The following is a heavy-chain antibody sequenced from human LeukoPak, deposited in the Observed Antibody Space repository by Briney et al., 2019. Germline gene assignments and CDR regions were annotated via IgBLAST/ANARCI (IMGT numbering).Heavy chain of an antibody. CDR1: GFTIRNQW. V-gene: IGHV3-7*01. CDR3: ARDEGGIAAAGTTVDY. J-gene: IGHJ4*02. D-gene: IGHD6-13*01. CDR2: IKEDGREK. Sequence: GGSLRLSCEVSGFTIRNQWMSWVRQAPGKGLEWVANIKEDGREKYYVDSVKGRFTISRDNSKNTLYLQMNSLRAEDTAVYYCARDEGGIAAAGTTVDYWGQGTLVTVSS.